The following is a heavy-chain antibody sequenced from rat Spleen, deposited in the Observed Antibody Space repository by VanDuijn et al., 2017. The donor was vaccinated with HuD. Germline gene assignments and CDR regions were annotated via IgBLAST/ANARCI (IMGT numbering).Heavy chain of an antibody. J-gene: IGHJ2*01. D-gene: IGHD5-1*01. V-gene: IGHV5S13*01. CDR2: ITTGGGNT. CDR1: GFTFSNHD. CDR3: TRELGD. Sequence: EVQLVESGGGLVQPGRSLKLSCAASGFTFSNHDMAWVRQAPTKGLEWIASITTGGGNTYYRDSVKGRFTISRDNAKNTQYLQMNSLRSEDTATYYCTRELGDWGQGVMVTVSS.